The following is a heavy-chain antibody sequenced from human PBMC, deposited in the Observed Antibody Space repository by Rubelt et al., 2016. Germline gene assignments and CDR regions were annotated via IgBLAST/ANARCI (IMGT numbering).Heavy chain of an antibody. CDR3: ARVTGGSSDY. CDR1: GGSFSGYY. CDR2: INHSGST. J-gene: IGHJ4*02. V-gene: IGHV4-34*01. D-gene: IGHD3-16*01. Sequence: QVQLQQWGAGLLKPSETLSLTCAAHGGSFSGYYWSWIRQPPGKGLEWIGEINHSGSTNYNPSLKSRVTISVDTSKSQLSVKLSSVTAADTAVYYCARVTGGSSDYWGQGTLVTVSS.